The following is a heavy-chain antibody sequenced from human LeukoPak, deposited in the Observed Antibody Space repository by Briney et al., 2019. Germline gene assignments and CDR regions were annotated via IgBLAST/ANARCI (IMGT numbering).Heavy chain of an antibody. CDR2: ISSSSSYI. CDR3: ARVGPVGYYPDY. CDR1: GFTFSSYS. Sequence: GGSLRLSCAASGFTFSSYSMNWVRQAPGKGLEWVSSISSSSSYIYYADSVKGRFTISRDNAKNSLYLQMNSLRAEDTAVYYCARVGPVGYYPDYWGQGTLVTVSS. V-gene: IGHV3-21*04. D-gene: IGHD3-22*01. J-gene: IGHJ4*02.